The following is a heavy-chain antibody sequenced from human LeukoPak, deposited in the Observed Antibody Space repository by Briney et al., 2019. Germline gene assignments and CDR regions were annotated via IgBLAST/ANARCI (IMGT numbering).Heavy chain of an antibody. CDR3: ARGGTVAGPGAS. V-gene: IGHV1-3*01. CDR1: GYTFTSYA. CDR2: INGGNGDT. J-gene: IGHJ5*02. Sequence: ASVKVSCKTSGYTFTSYAMHWVRQAPGQRLEWTGWINGGNGDTKYSQKFQGRVTITRDTSATTAYMELSSLTSEDTAVYYCARGGTVAGPGASWGQGTLVTVSS. D-gene: IGHD6-19*01.